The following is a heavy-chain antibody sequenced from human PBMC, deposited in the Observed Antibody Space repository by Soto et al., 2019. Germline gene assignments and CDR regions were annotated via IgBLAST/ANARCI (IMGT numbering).Heavy chain of an antibody. V-gene: IGHV1-46*01. D-gene: IGHD1-26*01. J-gene: IGHJ4*02. CDR3: ARGGPVGAGVRDYFDY. CDR2: INPSGGST. CDR1: GYTFTSYY. Sequence: QVQLVQSGAEVKKPGASVKVSCKASGYTFTSYYMHWVRQAPGQGLEWMGIINPSGGSTSYAQKFQGRVTMTRDTSTSTVYMELSSLRSEDTAVYYCARGGPVGAGVRDYFDYWGQGTLVTVSS.